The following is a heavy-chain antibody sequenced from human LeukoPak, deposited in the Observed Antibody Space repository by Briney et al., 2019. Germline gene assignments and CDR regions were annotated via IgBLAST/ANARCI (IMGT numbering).Heavy chain of an antibody. CDR3: ARRGYCSGGSCSPNWFDP. J-gene: IGHJ5*02. V-gene: IGHV4-59*08. Sequence: SETLSLTCTVSGGSISSYYWSWIRQPPGKGLEWIGYIYYSGSTNYNPSLKSRVTISVDTSKNQFSLKLGSVTAADTAVYYCARRGYCSGGSCSPNWFDPWGQGTLVTVSS. D-gene: IGHD2-15*01. CDR1: GGSISSYY. CDR2: IYYSGST.